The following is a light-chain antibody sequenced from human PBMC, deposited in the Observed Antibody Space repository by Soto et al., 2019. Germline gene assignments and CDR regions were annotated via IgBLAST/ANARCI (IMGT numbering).Light chain of an antibody. Sequence: EIVLTQSPGTLSLSPGERASLSCRASQSIANSLAWYQQKPGQAPRLLIFGASNRATGTPDRFSGSGSGTDFTLTISRLEPEDFAVYHCQQYGGSPRTFGQGTKVERK. J-gene: IGKJ1*01. CDR3: QQYGGSPRT. V-gene: IGKV3-20*01. CDR2: GAS. CDR1: QSIANS.